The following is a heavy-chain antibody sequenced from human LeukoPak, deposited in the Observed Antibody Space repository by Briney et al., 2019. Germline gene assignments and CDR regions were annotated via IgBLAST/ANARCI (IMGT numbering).Heavy chain of an antibody. V-gene: IGHV1-3*01. J-gene: IGHJ5*02. CDR3: ARDIPHYYGSGSYWNWFDP. CDR1: GYTFTSYA. CDR2: INAGNGNT. D-gene: IGHD3-10*01. Sequence: ASVKVSCKASGYTFTSYAMHWVRQAPGQRLEWMGWINAGNGNTKYSQKFQGRVTITRDTSASTAYMELSSLRSEDTAVYYCARDIPHYYGSGSYWNWFDPWGQGTLVTVSS.